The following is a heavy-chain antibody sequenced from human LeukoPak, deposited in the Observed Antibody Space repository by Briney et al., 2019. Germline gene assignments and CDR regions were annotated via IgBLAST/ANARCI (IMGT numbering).Heavy chain of an antibody. Sequence: GASVKVSCKVSGYTLTELSMHWVRQAPGKGLEWMGGFDPEDGETIYAQKFQGRVTMTEDTSTDTAYMELSSLRFDDTAVYYCARDLGHCRNIICSSSAYWGRGTLVTVSS. J-gene: IGHJ4*02. D-gene: IGHD2-2*01. CDR1: GYTLTELS. V-gene: IGHV1-24*01. CDR2: FDPEDGET. CDR3: ARDLGHCRNIICSSSAY.